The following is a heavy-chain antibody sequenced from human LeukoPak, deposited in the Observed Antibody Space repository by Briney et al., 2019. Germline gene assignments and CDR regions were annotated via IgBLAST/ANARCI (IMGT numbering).Heavy chain of an antibody. CDR1: GFTFSSSA. Sequence: GGSLRLSCAASGFTFSSSAMNWVRQAPGKGLEWVANIKQDGSEKYYVDSVKGRFTISRDNAKNSLYLQMNSLRAEDTAVYYCARDYIVATYDYWGQGTLVTVSS. V-gene: IGHV3-7*01. CDR2: IKQDGSEK. CDR3: ARDYIVATYDY. D-gene: IGHD5-12*01. J-gene: IGHJ4*02.